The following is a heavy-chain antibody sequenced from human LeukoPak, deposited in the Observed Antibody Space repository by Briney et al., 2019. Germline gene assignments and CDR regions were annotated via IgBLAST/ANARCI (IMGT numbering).Heavy chain of an antibody. J-gene: IGHJ4*02. Sequence: SQTLSLTCAISGDSVSSNSAAWNWIRHSPSRGLEWRVSTYYRSKCYNDYAVSVKRRITINPDTSKNQFSLQLNSVTPEDTAVYYCARDRGSGWYFDYWGQGTLVTVSS. CDR2: TYYRSKCYN. V-gene: IGHV6-1*01. D-gene: IGHD6-19*01. CDR1: GDSVSSNSAA. CDR3: ARDRGSGWYFDY.